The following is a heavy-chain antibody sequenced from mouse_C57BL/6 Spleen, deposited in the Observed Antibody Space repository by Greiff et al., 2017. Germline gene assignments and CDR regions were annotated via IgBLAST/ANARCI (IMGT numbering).Heavy chain of an antibody. CDR3: ARSVTTVVDTGGYYFDY. J-gene: IGHJ2*01. CDR2: IHPNSGST. Sequence: QVQLQQPGAELVKPGASVKLSCKASGYTFTSYWMHWVKQRPGQGLEWIGMIHPNSGSTNYNEKFKSKATLTVDKSSSTAYMQLSSLTSEDSAVYYGARSVTTVVDTGGYYFDYWGQGTTLTVSS. CDR1: GYTFTSYW. D-gene: IGHD1-1*01. V-gene: IGHV1-64*01.